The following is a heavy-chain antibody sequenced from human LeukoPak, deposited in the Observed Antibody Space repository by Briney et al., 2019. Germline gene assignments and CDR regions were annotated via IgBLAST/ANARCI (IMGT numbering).Heavy chain of an antibody. CDR1: GFSFANYA. Sequence: GGSLRVSCAASGFSFANYAMSWVRQAPGKRPEWVSPLTPAGTTFYADIVMGSSVVSRANSKQRLSLQMNSLTAEDTAVYYCVKEAPYPEGSTARIYYFDNWGQGTLVTVSS. J-gene: IGHJ4*02. CDR3: VKEAPYPEGSTARIYYFDN. V-gene: IGHV3-23*01. CDR2: LTPAGTT. D-gene: IGHD2-2*01.